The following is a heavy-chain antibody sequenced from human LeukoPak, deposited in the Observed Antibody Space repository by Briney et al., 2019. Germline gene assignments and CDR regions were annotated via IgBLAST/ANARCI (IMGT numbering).Heavy chain of an antibody. Sequence: GGSLRLSCAASGFTFTNNALSWFRQAPGKGLEWVSDIRGGGDTYYAESVKGRFTISRDNSKNTLYLQMNSLRAEDTALYYASGHGSNSYWGQGTLVTVYS. CDR3: SGHGSNSY. V-gene: IGHV3-23*01. CDR2: IRGGGDT. J-gene: IGHJ4*02. CDR1: GFTFTNNA. D-gene: IGHD6-13*01.